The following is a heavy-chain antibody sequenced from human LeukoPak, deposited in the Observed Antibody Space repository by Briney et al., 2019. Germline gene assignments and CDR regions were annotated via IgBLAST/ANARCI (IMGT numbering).Heavy chain of an antibody. CDR2: IIPIFGTT. V-gene: IGHV1-69*06. Sequence: SVKVSCKASGGTFSSYAISWVRQAPGQGLEWMGGIIPIFGTTNYAQKFQGRVTITADKSTSTAYMELSSLRSEDTAVYYCAIVSSVYGGYDYWGQGTLVTVSS. D-gene: IGHD4-23*01. CDR3: AIVSSVYGGYDY. CDR1: GGTFSSYA. J-gene: IGHJ4*02.